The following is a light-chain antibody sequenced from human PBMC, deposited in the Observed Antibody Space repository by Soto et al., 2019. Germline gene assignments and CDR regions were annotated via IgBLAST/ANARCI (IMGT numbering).Light chain of an antibody. Sequence: QSVLTQPPSVSGAPGQRVTISCTGSSSNIGAGSDVHWYQQFPGTAPKLLIYSDTSRPSGVPDRFSGSKSGTSASLAIAGLRAGDEADYYCASWDDSLSGLVFGGGTKLTVL. CDR3: ASWDDSLSGLV. CDR1: SSNIGAGSD. V-gene: IGLV1-40*01. CDR2: SDT. J-gene: IGLJ2*01.